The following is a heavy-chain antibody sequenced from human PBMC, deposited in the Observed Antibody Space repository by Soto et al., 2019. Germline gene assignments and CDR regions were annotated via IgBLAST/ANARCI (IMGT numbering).Heavy chain of an antibody. Sequence: QVQLQQSGPGLVKPSETLSLTCSVSGASIGAFYWSWIRQPPGKGLEWIVYIYPSGGTYYNPPLKSRVTISVDTSKHQYSLKLRSLTAADTAVYYCPRATRSFMHVWGQGTTVTVSS. J-gene: IGHJ6*02. CDR1: GASIGAFY. V-gene: IGHV4-59*12. CDR3: PRATRSFMHV. CDR2: IYPSGGT.